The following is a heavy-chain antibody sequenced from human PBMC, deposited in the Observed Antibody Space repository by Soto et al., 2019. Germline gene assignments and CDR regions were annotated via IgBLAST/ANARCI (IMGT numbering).Heavy chain of an antibody. Sequence: QVQLQESGPGLVKPSETLSLTCTVSGDSISRYYWNWIRLSPGKGLEWIGDIDYSGETNYNPSVKSRVTIAVDRTKNQFSLKPRSVTAADTAVYYCAVDQGGEFLEGSGMDVWGQGTTVTVSS. J-gene: IGHJ6*02. CDR1: GDSISRYY. D-gene: IGHD3-10*01. V-gene: IGHV4-59*01. CDR3: AVDQGGEFLEGSGMDV. CDR2: IDYSGET.